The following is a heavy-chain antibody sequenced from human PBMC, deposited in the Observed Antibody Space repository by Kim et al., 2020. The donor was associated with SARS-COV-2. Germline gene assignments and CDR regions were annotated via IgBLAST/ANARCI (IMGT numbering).Heavy chain of an antibody. CDR1: GFTFSIYA. CDR2: ISAGGTTI. V-gene: IGHV3-48*03. J-gene: IGHJ4*02. CDR3: AREDTYSSAWDPDY. Sequence: GGSLRLSCAASGFTFSIYAMNWVRQAPGKGLEWLSYISAGGTTIYYADSAKGRFTISRDDAKNLVFLQMNSLRAEDTALYYCAREDTYSSAWDPDYWGQGTLVTVSS. D-gene: IGHD6-19*01.